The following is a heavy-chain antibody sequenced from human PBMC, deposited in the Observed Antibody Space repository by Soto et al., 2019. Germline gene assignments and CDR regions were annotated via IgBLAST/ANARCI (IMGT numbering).Heavy chain of an antibody. V-gene: IGHV3-33*01. CDR3: ARTTRGPSPFDY. Sequence: PGGSLRLSCEASGFTFSNFGMNWVRQAPGKGLEWVARIWYDGSSKYYVDSVKGRFTISRDNSKETVYLQMNSLRAEDTAVYYCARTTRGPSPFDYWGQGTLVNVSS. D-gene: IGHD1-1*01. CDR1: GFTFSNFG. J-gene: IGHJ4*02. CDR2: IWYDGSSK.